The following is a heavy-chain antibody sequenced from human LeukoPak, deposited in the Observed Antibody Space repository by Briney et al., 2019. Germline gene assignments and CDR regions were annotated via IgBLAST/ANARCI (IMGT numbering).Heavy chain of an antibody. CDR1: GXSINNNY. V-gene: IGHV4-59*01. Sequence: SETLSLTCTVSGXSINNNYWSWIRQSPGKGLEWIGYIYDSGSTKYNPSLKSRVTFSVDTSKSLFSLKLTSLTAADTAVYYCATCRDEFGDYGFTSWGQGTLVTVSS. CDR2: IYDSGST. CDR3: ATCRDEFGDYGFTS. D-gene: IGHD4-17*01. J-gene: IGHJ5*02.